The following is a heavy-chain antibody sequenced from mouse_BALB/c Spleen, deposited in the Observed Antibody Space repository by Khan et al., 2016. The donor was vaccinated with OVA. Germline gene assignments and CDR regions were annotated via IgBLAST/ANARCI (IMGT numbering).Heavy chain of an antibody. Sequence: VRLQQSGPEVVNPGASVKISCKASGYTFTDYNMDWVKQSHGKSLEWIGYIFPNNNGTGYNQKFKTKATLTVDISSRTVHMELRSLTSEDSAVXYCARSGYGSFGYWGQGTLVTVSA. CDR2: IFPNNNGT. V-gene: IGHV1S29*02. J-gene: IGHJ3*01. CDR1: GYTFTDYN. CDR3: ARSGYGSFGY. D-gene: IGHD1-2*01.